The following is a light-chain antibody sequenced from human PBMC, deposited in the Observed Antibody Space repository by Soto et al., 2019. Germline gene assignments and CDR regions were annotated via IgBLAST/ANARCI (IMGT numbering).Light chain of an antibody. CDR1: SSDVGGYNY. CDR3: AAWDDSLNGYV. Sequence: QSALTQPRSVSGSPGQSVTISCTGTSSDVGGYNYVSWYQQHPGKAPKLMIYDVSKRPSGVPDRFSGSKSGNTASLTISGLQSEDEADYYCAAWDDSLNGYVFGAETKLTVL. J-gene: IGLJ1*01. CDR2: DVS. V-gene: IGLV2-11*01.